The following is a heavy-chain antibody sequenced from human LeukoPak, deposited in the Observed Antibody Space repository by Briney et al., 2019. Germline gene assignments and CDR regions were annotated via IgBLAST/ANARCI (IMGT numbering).Heavy chain of an antibody. CDR3: ARGYSSSWYLVYY. D-gene: IGHD6-13*01. CDR2: IYYSGST. J-gene: IGHJ4*02. V-gene: IGHV4-39*07. CDR1: GGSISSSSYY. Sequence: SETLSLTCTVSGGSISSSSYYWGWIRQPPGKGLEWIGSIYYSGSTYYNPSLKSRVTISVDTSKNQFSLKLSSVTAADTAVYYCARGYSSSWYLVYYWGQGTLDTVSS.